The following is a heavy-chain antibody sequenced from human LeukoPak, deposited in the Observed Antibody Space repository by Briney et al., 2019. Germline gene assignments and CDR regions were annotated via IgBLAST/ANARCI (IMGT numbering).Heavy chain of an antibody. CDR1: GDSINSYY. Sequence: SETLSLTCTVSGDSINSYYGTWIRQPAGKGLEWIARIYTSGRTNYDPAVKSRVTISVDKSKNQISLRLISVTAADTAVYYCASGGNDIQYYSAYWGQGTLVTVSS. J-gene: IGHJ4*02. V-gene: IGHV4-4*07. CDR2: IYTSGRT. D-gene: IGHD5-12*01. CDR3: ASGGNDIQYYSAY.